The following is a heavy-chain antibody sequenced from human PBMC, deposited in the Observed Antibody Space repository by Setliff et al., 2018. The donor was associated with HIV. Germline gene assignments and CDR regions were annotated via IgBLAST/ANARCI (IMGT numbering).Heavy chain of an antibody. J-gene: IGHJ4*02. CDR1: GYTFTSYG. CDR3: ARDYYDCDSTNCPKAF. D-gene: IGHD2-2*01. CDR2: ISAYNGNT. V-gene: IGHV1-18*01. Sequence: ASVKVSCKASGYTFTSYGMSWVRQAPGQGLEWMGWISAYNGNTHYAQKLQGRVTMTTDTSTSTAYMELRSLRSDDTAVYYCARDYYDCDSTNCPKAFWGQGTLVTVSS.